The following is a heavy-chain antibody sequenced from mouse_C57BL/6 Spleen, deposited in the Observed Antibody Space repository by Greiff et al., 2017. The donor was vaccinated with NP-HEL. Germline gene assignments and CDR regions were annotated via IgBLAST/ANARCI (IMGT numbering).Heavy chain of an antibody. CDR1: GYTFTSYW. CDR2: IHPNSGST. V-gene: IGHV1-64*01. D-gene: IGHD1-1*01. J-gene: IGHJ4*01. Sequence: VQLQQPGAELVKPGASVKLSCKASGYTFTSYWMHWVKQRPGQGLEWIGMIHPNSGSTNYNEKFKSKATLTVDKSSSTAYMQLSSLTSEDSAVYYGARLDITTVVPAMDYWGQGTSVTVSS. CDR3: ARLDITTVVPAMDY.